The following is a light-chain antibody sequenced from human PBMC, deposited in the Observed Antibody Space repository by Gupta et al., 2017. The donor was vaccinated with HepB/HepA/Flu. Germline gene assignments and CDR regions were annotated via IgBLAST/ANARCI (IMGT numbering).Light chain of an antibody. Sequence: SFVVALPPSLSVAPGQTANLSCGGDNIGSRSVHWYQQKAGQAPILVIYYDFDRPSGIPERFSGSKSENTATLSFAGVDAGDEADYFCQVWDSCLYIFGTGTKVTVL. CDR1: NIGSRS. CDR2: YDF. V-gene: IGLV3-21*04. J-gene: IGLJ1*01. CDR3: QVWDSCLYI.